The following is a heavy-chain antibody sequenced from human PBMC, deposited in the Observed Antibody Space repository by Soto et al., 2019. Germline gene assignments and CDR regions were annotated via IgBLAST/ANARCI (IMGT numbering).Heavy chain of an antibody. J-gene: IGHJ4*02. Sequence: ASVKVSCKASGYSFHNFGIVWVRQAPGQGLEWMGWISGQIAKTNYAQKFQGKVTMTTDTSTSTAYMELNTLTSDDTAMYYCARGPPSGSFSLTPRYWGQGTLVTVPQ. CDR3: ARGPPSGSFSLTPRY. D-gene: IGHD1-26*01. CDR1: GYSFHNFG. V-gene: IGHV1-18*04. CDR2: ISGQIAKT.